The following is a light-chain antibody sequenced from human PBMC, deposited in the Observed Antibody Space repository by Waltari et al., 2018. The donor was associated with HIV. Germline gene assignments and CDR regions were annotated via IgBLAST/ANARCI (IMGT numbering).Light chain of an antibody. CDR3: QQYNNWPRT. J-gene: IGKJ1*01. CDR2: DAS. Sequence: EIEMTQSPATLSVSPGERATLSCRASQSVSSNLAWYQQKPGQAPRLLMYDASTRATGTPDRFSGSGSGTEFTLTISSLQSEDFAVYYCQQYNNWPRTFGQGTKAEIK. CDR1: QSVSSN. V-gene: IGKV3-15*01.